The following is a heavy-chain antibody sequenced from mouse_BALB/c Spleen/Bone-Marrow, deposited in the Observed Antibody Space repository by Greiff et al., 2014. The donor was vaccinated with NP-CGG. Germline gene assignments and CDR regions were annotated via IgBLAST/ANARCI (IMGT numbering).Heavy chain of an antibody. CDR2: IDPYDSIT. V-gene: IGHV1-74*01. CDR1: GYTFTSFW. D-gene: IGHD1-2*01. J-gene: IGHJ2*01. Sequence: QVQLQQPGAELVRPGASVKLSCKASGYTFTSFWMNWVKQRPDQGLEWIGRIDPYDSITHYNRICKDKAILTVDKSSSTAYMQISSLAAEDSAVYYCSRGLLGLDYWGQGTTLTVSS. CDR3: SRGLLGLDY.